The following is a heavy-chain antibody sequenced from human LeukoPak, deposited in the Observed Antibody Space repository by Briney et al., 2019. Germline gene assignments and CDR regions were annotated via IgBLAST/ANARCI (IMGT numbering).Heavy chain of an antibody. Sequence: GGTLRLSCAASGFTFSSYWMHWVRQAPGPGLVWVSRINSDGSSTSYADSVKGRFTISRDNAKNTLYLQTNSLRAEDTAVYYCATCQGHGMDVWGQGTTVTVSS. CDR2: INSDGSST. J-gene: IGHJ6*02. V-gene: IGHV3-74*01. CDR3: ATCQGHGMDV. CDR1: GFTFSSYW.